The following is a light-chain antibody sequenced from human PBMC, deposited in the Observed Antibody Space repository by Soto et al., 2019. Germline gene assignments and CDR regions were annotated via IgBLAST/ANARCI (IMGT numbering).Light chain of an antibody. V-gene: IGKV2-28*01. Sequence: DIVMTQSPLSLPVTPGEPASISCRSSQSLLHSNGYNYLDWYLQKPGQSPQLLIYLGSNRASGGPDRFSGSGSGTDLTLQISRVEAEDVGVDYCMQALQTWTFGQGTKVEIK. CDR1: QSLLHSNGYNY. CDR2: LGS. CDR3: MQALQTWT. J-gene: IGKJ1*01.